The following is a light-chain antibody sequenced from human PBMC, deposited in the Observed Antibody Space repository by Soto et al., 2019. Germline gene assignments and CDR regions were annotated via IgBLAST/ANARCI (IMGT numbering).Light chain of an antibody. V-gene: IGLV2-14*01. Sequence: QSALTQPASVSGSPGQSITISCSDVGVYNYVSWYQQHPGKAPKLMIYGVNNRPSGVSDRFSGSKSGNTASLTISGLQAEDEADYFCSSYTNSRDVFGTGTKVTVL. CDR3: SSYTNSRDV. CDR2: GVN. CDR1: DVGVYNY. J-gene: IGLJ1*01.